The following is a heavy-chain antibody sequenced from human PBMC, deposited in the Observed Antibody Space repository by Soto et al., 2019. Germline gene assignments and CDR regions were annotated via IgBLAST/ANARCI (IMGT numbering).Heavy chain of an antibody. J-gene: IGHJ6*02. CDR2: ISYDGSNK. CDR1: GFTFSSYG. CDR3: AGGSAEWDYYYGMDV. D-gene: IGHD1-26*01. V-gene: IGHV3-30*03. Sequence: GGSLRLSCAASGFTFSSYGMHWVRQAPGKGLEWVAVISYDGSNKYYADSVKGRFTISRDNSKNTLYLQMNSLRAEDTAVYYCAGGSAEWDYYYGMDVWGQGTTVTVSS.